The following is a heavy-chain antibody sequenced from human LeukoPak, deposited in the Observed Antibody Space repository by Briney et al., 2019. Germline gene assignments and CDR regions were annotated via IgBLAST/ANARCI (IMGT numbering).Heavy chain of an antibody. V-gene: IGHV4-59*08. CDR1: GGSISSYY. D-gene: IGHD5/OR15-5a*01. CDR3: AKYVSTGWFDP. CDR2: IYYSGGT. Sequence: PSETLSLTCTVSGGSISSYYWSWIRQPPGKGLEWIGYIYYSGGTNYNPSLKSRVTISVDTSDNQFSLKLTSVTAADTAVYYCAKYVSTGWFDPWGQGTLVTVSS. J-gene: IGHJ5*02.